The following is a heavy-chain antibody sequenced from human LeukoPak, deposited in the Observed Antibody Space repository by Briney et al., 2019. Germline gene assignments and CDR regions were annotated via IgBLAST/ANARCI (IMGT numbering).Heavy chain of an antibody. V-gene: IGHV3-66*04. D-gene: IGHD3-22*01. J-gene: IGHJ4*02. CDR2: IYSGGST. CDR3: AGLPAYYYDTSGFYFDY. Sequence: PGGSLRLSCAASGFAFNTYSMNWVRQAPGKGLEWVSVIYSGGSTYYADSVKGRFTISRDNSKNTLYLQMNSLRAEDTAVYYCAGLPAYYYDTSGFYFDYWGQGTLVTVSS. CDR1: GFAFNTYS.